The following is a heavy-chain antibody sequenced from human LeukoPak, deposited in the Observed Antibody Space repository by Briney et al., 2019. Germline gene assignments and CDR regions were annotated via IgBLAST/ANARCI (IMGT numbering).Heavy chain of an antibody. J-gene: IGHJ4*02. Sequence: PSETLSLTCSVSGGSIRSRNYYWGWIRQPPGKGLEWIGSIDYSGSTYYNPSLKSRVTIAVDKSKNQFSLNLNSVTAADTAVYYCATHGKDAEFDHFDYWGQGTLVTVSS. CDR1: GGSIRSRNYY. CDR3: ATHGKDAEFDHFDY. V-gene: IGHV4-39*01. D-gene: IGHD3-9*01. CDR2: IDYSGST.